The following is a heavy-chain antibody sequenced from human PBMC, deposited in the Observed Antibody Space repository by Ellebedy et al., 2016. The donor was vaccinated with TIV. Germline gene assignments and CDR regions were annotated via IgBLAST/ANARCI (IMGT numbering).Heavy chain of an antibody. CDR3: SKGTSSGFNYDRVGSEY. D-gene: IGHD3-22*01. CDR1: GFTFGSFA. CDR2: ISGGGDRT. J-gene: IGHJ4*02. Sequence: GESLKISCAASGFTFGSFAMHWVRQAPGKGLEWLSVISGGGDRTYDADSVKGRFTITRDTSKNTLYLQMDRLRVEDTAVYYCSKGTSSGFNYDRVGSEYWGQGTLVTVSS. V-gene: IGHV3-23*01.